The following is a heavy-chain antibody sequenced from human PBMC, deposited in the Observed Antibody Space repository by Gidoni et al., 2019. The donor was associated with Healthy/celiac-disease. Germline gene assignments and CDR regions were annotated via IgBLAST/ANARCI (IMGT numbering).Heavy chain of an antibody. CDR1: GYTFTSYA. D-gene: IGHD3-3*02. V-gene: IGHV1-3*01. CDR3: ARTGGRRDGYNSAFLGPGDY. Sequence: QVQLVQSGAEVKKPGASVKVSCKASGYTFTSYAMHWVRQAPGQRLEWMGWINAGNGNTKYSQKFQGRVTITRDTSASTAYMELSSLRSEDTAVYYCARTGGRRDGYNSAFLGPGDYWGQGTLVTVSS. J-gene: IGHJ4*02. CDR2: INAGNGNT.